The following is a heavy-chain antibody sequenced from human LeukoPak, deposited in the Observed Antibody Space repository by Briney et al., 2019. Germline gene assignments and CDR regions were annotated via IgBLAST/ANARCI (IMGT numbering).Heavy chain of an antibody. D-gene: IGHD3-22*01. J-gene: IGHJ4*01. CDR2: IYHSGST. V-gene: IGHV4-59*12. CDR1: GGSISSYY. Sequence: PSETLSLTCTVSGGSISSYYWSWIRQPPGKGLEWIGYIYHSGSTYYNPSLKSRVTISVDRSKNQFSLKLSSVTAADTAVYYCARGVGPTYYYDSSGYAPPLYFDYWGQGTLVTVSS. CDR3: ARGVGPTYYYDSSGYAPPLYFDY.